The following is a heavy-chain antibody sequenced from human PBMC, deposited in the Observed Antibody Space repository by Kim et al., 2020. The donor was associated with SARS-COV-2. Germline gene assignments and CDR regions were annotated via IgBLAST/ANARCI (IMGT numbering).Heavy chain of an antibody. CDR3: ARWKAAVAGFDY. J-gene: IGHJ4*02. D-gene: IGHD6-19*01. Sequence: NYIPSLKSRVTISVDTSKNQFSLKLCSVTAADTAVYYCARWKAAVAGFDYWGQGTLVTVSS. V-gene: IGHV4-59*01.